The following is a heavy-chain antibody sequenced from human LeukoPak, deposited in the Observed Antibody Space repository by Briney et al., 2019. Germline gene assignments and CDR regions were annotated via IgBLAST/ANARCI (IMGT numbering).Heavy chain of an antibody. CDR1: GFTFSSYA. Sequence: GGSLRLSCAASGFTFSSYAMSWVRPAPGKGLEWVSAISGSGGSTYYADSVKGRFTISRDNSKNTLYLQMNSLRAEDTAVYYCAKVDDSSGYSDAFDIWGQGTMVTVSS. V-gene: IGHV3-23*01. CDR3: AKVDDSSGYSDAFDI. CDR2: ISGSGGST. J-gene: IGHJ3*02. D-gene: IGHD3-22*01.